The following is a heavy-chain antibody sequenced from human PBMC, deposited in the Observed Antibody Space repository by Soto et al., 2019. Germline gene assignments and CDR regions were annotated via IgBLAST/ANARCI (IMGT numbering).Heavy chain of an antibody. Sequence: GGSLRLSCAASGFTFSSYGMHWVRQAPGKGLEWVAVISYDGSNKYYADSVKGRFTISRDNSKNTLYLQMNSLRAEDTAVYYCAKGVRYSTYYYYGMDVWGQGTTVTVSS. CDR1: GFTFSSYG. D-gene: IGHD4-4*01. CDR3: AKGVRYSTYYYYGMDV. J-gene: IGHJ6*02. V-gene: IGHV3-30*18. CDR2: ISYDGSNK.